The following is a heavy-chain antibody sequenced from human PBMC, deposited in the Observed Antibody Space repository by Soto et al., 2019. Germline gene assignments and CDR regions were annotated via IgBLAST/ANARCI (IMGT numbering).Heavy chain of an antibody. V-gene: IGHV3-23*01. CDR1: GFTFSSYA. D-gene: IGHD6-13*01. Sequence: GGSLRLSCAASGFTFSSYAMSWVRQAPGKGLEWVSAISGSGGSTYYADSVKGRFTISRDNSKNTLYLQMNSLRAEDTAVYYCAKGVAARHYYYYYMDVWAKGTTVTVSS. CDR2: ISGSGGST. CDR3: AKGVAARHYYYYYMDV. J-gene: IGHJ6*03.